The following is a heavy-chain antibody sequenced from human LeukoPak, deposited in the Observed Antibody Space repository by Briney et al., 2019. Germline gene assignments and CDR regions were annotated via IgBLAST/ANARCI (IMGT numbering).Heavy chain of an antibody. CDR3: ATDPHYYDSSGYSDY. CDR2: FDPEDGET. D-gene: IGHD3-22*01. Sequence: ASVKVSCKVSGYTLTELSMHWVRQAPGKGLGWMGGFDPEDGETIYAQKFQGRVTMTEDTSTDTAYMELSSLRSEDTAVYYCATDPHYYDSSGYSDYWGQGTLVTVSS. CDR1: GYTLTELS. J-gene: IGHJ4*02. V-gene: IGHV1-24*01.